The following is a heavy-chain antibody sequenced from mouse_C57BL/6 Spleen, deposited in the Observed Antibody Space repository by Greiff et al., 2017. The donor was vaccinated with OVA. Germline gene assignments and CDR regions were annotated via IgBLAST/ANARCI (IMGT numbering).Heavy chain of an antibody. CDR2: IWSGGST. Sequence: VQGVESGPGLVQPSQSLSITCTVSGFSLTSYGVHWVRQSPGKGLEWLGVIWSGGSTDYNAAFISRLGISKDNSKSQVFFKMISLQADDTATYYCASYDYDGYAMDYWGQGTSVTVSS. CDR3: ASYDYDGYAMDY. D-gene: IGHD2-4*01. V-gene: IGHV2-2*01. CDR1: GFSLTSYG. J-gene: IGHJ4*01.